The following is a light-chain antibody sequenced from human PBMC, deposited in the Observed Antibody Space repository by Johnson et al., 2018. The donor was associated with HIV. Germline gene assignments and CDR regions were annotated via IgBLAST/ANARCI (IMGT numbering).Light chain of an antibody. Sequence: QSVLTQPPSVSAAPGQKVTISCSGSSSNIGNNYVSWYQHLPGTAPKLLICESNKRPSGIPNRFSGSKSGTSATLGITGLQTGDEADYYCGTWDSRLSVYVFGTGTKVTVL. J-gene: IGLJ1*01. CDR3: GTWDSRLSVYV. CDR1: SSNIGNNY. V-gene: IGLV1-51*02. CDR2: ESN.